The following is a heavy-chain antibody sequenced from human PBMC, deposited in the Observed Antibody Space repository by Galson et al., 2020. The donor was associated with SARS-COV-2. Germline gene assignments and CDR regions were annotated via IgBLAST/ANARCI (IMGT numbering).Heavy chain of an antibody. J-gene: IGHJ5*02. V-gene: IGHV1-24*01. CDR2: FDPEDGET. CDR3: ATATARIFGVVGFGGYWFDP. D-gene: IGHD3-3*01. CDR1: GYTLTELS. Sequence: ASVKVSCQVSGYTLTELSMHWVRQAPGKGLEWMGGFDPEDGETIYAQKFQGRVTMTEDTSTDTAYMELSSLRSEDTAVYYCATATARIFGVVGFGGYWFDPWGQGTLVTVSS.